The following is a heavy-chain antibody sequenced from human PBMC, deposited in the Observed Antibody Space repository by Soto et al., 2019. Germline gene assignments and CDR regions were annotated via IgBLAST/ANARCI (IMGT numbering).Heavy chain of an antibody. Sequence: SETLSLTCTVCGGSISSSTYYWGWIRQPPGKGLEWIGSVYYSGSTYYNPSLRSRVTISVDTSNNQFSLKLNSVTAADTAVYYCARHQYYYDSSGYTLDYWGQGTLVTVSS. CDR3: ARHQYYYDSSGYTLDY. J-gene: IGHJ4*02. V-gene: IGHV4-39*01. CDR1: GGSISSSTYY. CDR2: VYYSGST. D-gene: IGHD3-22*01.